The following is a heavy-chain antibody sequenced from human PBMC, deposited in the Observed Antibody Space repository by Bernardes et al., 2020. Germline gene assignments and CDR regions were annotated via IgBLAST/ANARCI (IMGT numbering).Heavy chain of an antibody. J-gene: IGHJ4*02. CDR2: IIHSGGP. CDR1: GGSFSDYY. D-gene: IGHD4-17*01. CDR3: ARGGATVTTPFDY. V-gene: IGHV4-34*01. Sequence: SETLSLTCAVYGGSFSDYYWSWIRQPPGKGLEWIGEIIHSGGPNYSPSLKSRVTISVDTSKNQFSLKLSSVTAADTAVYYCARGGATVTTPFDYWGQGTLVTVSS.